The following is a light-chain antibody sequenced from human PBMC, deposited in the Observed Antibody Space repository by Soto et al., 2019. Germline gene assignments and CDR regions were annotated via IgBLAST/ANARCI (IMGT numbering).Light chain of an antibody. Sequence: EIVLTQSPGTLSLSPGERATLSCRASQSVSSSYLAWYQQKPGQAPRLLIYGASGRATGIPDRFSGSGSGTVFTLTISRLEPEDFAVYYCQQYGSSPPFTFGQGTRLEIK. CDR3: QQYGSSPPFT. J-gene: IGKJ5*01. CDR1: QSVSSSY. CDR2: GAS. V-gene: IGKV3-20*01.